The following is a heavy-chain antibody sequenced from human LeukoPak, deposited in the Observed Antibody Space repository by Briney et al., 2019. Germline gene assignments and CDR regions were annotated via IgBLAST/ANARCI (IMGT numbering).Heavy chain of an antibody. Sequence: ASVKVSCKASGYTFSRYDINWVRQATGQGFEWMGWMNPSSGKTGYAQKFQGRVTMTRDMSTRTLYMELSSLRSEDTAFYYCARVGDYSPRGWFDPWGQGTLVTVSS. CDR1: GYTFSRYD. CDR2: MNPSSGKT. J-gene: IGHJ5*02. V-gene: IGHV1-8*01. CDR3: ARVGDYSPRGWFDP. D-gene: IGHD4-11*01.